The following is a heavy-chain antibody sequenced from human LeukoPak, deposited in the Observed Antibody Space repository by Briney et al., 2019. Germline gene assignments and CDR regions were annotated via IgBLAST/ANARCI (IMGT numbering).Heavy chain of an antibody. Sequence: PGGSLRLSCAASGFTFSSYAMSWVRQAPGKGLEWVSTISGSGGSPYYADSVKGRFTISRDNPKNTLYLQVNSLRAEDTAVYYCAKNDYSTYTAWDYWGQGTLVIVSS. V-gene: IGHV3-23*01. D-gene: IGHD6-13*01. CDR1: GFTFSSYA. CDR3: AKNDYSTYTAWDY. CDR2: ISGSGGSP. J-gene: IGHJ4*02.